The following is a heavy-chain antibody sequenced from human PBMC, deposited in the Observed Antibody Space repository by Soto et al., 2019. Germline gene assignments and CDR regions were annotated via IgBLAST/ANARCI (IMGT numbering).Heavy chain of an antibody. CDR1: GGTFSSYA. CDR2: IIPIFGTA. V-gene: IGHV1-69*06. Sequence: ASVKVSCKASGGTFSSYAISWVRQAPGQGLEWMGGIIPIFGTANYAQKFQGRVTITADKSTSTAYMELSSLRSEDTAVYYCARNTLDCSSTSCYTTNGMDVWGQGTTVTVSS. J-gene: IGHJ6*02. D-gene: IGHD2-2*02. CDR3: ARNTLDCSSTSCYTTNGMDV.